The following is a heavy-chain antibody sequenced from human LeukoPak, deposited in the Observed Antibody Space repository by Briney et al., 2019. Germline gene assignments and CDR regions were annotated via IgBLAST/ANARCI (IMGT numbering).Heavy chain of an antibody. CDR1: GGSISSYY. Sequence: LSLTCTVSGGSISSYYWSWIRQAPGKGLEWVSYISSSGSTIYYADSVKGRFTISRDNAKNSLYLQMNSLRAEDTAVYYCARDRFNRGFDYWGQGTLVTVSS. D-gene: IGHD7-27*01. V-gene: IGHV3-11*01. CDR3: ARDRFNRGFDY. J-gene: IGHJ4*02. CDR2: ISSSGSTI.